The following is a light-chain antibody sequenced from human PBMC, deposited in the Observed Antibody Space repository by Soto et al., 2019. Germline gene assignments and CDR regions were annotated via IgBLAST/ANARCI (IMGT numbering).Light chain of an antibody. J-gene: IGKJ5*01. CDR2: AAS. V-gene: IGKV1D-16*01. Sequence: DLQMTQSPSSVSASVGDRVTITCRASQGISSWLAWYQQKAEKAPKSLIYAASSLQSGVPSRFSGSGSGTEFTLTITSPQPEDFATDYCQQYHTYPITFGQGTRLEI. CDR1: QGISSW. CDR3: QQYHTYPIT.